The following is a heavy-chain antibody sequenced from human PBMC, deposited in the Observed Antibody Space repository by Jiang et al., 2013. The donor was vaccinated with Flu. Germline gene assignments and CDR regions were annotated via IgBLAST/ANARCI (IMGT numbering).Heavy chain of an antibody. Sequence: VQLVESGAEVKKPGSSVKISCKTSEDTFRVYAISWVRQAPGQGLQWVGGITPMFGTAAYSQKFQGRVTITADKSTTTAFMELSGLTPEDTAIYYCARGALDSTSWYGIDYWGQGTPVTVSS. D-gene: IGHD6-13*01. CDR2: ITPMFGTA. CDR1: EDTFRVYA. J-gene: IGHJ4*02. CDR3: ARGALDSTSWYGIDY. V-gene: IGHV1-69*06.